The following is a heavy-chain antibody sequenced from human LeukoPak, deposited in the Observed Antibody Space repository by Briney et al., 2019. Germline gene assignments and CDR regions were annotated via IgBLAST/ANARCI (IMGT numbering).Heavy chain of an antibody. Sequence: SETLSLTCAVYGGSFNRYSWNWIRQPPGKGLEWIGEINHSGITNYNPSLKSRLTISVDTSKNQFSLRLTSVTAADTAVYYCARRGIAVSTWGQGTPVTVSS. CDR2: INHSGIT. J-gene: IGHJ5*02. V-gene: IGHV4-34*01. D-gene: IGHD2-21*01. CDR3: ARRGIAVST. CDR1: GGSFNRYS.